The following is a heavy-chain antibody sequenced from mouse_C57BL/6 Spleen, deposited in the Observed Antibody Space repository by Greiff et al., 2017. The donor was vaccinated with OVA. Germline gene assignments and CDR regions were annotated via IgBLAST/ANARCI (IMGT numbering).Heavy chain of an antibody. V-gene: IGHV5-17*01. CDR3: ARTDGSRDFDY. Sequence: EVKLVESGGGLVKPGGSLKLSCAASGFTFSDYGMHWVRQAPEKGLEWVAYISSGSSTIYYADTVKGRFTISRDNAKNTLFLQMTSLRSEDTAMYYCARTDGSRDFDYWGQGTTHTVAS. CDR1: GFTFSDYG. D-gene: IGHD1-1*01. CDR2: ISSGSSTI. J-gene: IGHJ2*01.